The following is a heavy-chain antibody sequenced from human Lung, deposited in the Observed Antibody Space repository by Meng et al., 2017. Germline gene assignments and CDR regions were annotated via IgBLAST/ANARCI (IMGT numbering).Heavy chain of an antibody. J-gene: IGHJ4*02. CDR2: INHSGST. CDR3: ARGPTTMAHDFDY. V-gene: IGHV4-34*01. Sequence: VPLQQWGAGLLQPSETLSLTCVVSGGSFSDYYGSWIRQPPGKGLEWIGEINHSGSTNYNPSLESRATISVDTSQNNLSLKLSSVTAADSAVYYCARGPTTMAHDFDYWGQGTLVTVSS. D-gene: IGHD4-11*01. CDR1: GGSFSDYY.